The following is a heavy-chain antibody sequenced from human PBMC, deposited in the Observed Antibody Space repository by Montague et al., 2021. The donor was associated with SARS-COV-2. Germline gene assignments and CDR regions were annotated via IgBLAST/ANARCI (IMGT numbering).Heavy chain of an antibody. Sequence: SETLSLTCAVYGGSFSGYYWTWIRQSPGKGLEWIAEINHSGTTNYNFNPSLRGRVTISVDTSKSQFPLKLSSVTAADTGVYYCARWDPQTLTLIGLRGKSASDYWGQGTLVTVSS. CDR3: ARWDPQTLTLIGLRGKSASDY. V-gene: IGHV4-34*01. J-gene: IGHJ4*02. CDR1: GGSFSGYY. D-gene: IGHD4-23*01. CDR2: INHSGTT.